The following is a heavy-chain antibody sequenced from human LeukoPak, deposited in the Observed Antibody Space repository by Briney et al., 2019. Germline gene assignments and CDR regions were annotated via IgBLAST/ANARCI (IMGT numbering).Heavy chain of an antibody. Sequence: SETLSLTCTVSVGSISSGDYYWSWIRQPPGKGLEGIGYIYYSGSTYYNLSLKSRVTISVDTSKNQFSLKLSSVTAADTAVYYCARVYDYGWYFDLWGRGTLVTVSS. CDR1: VGSISSGDYY. J-gene: IGHJ2*01. CDR3: ARVYDYGWYFDL. V-gene: IGHV4-30-4*01. CDR2: IYYSGST. D-gene: IGHD4-17*01.